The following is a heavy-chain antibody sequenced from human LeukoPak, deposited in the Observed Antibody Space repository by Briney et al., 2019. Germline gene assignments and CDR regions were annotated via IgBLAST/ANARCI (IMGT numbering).Heavy chain of an antibody. J-gene: IGHJ5*02. CDR2: IYYSGTT. V-gene: IGHV4-31*03. CDR3: ARRDYDSGGHYGPDNWFDP. CDR1: GGAISYSSYY. D-gene: IGHD3-22*01. Sequence: PSETLSLTCSVSGGAISYSSYYWSWIRQHPGKGLEWIGYIYYSGTTYYNPSLKSRVTISVDTSKNQFSLKMSSVTAADTAVYYCARRDYDSGGHYGPDNWFDPWGQGIQVTVSP.